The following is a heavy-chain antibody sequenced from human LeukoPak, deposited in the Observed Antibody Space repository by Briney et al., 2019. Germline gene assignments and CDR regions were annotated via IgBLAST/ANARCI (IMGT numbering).Heavy chain of an antibody. V-gene: IGHV3-74*01. J-gene: IGHJ6*02. CDR2: IYRDGNTA. Sequence: PGGSLRLSCAASGFTFSSYYMHWVRQAPGKGLVWVSSIYRDGNTASYTDSVKGRFTISRDNAKNTLYLQMNSLRAEDTAVYYCARGSFDGRDVWGQGPTVSASS. CDR3: ARGSFDGRDV. CDR1: GFTFSSYY.